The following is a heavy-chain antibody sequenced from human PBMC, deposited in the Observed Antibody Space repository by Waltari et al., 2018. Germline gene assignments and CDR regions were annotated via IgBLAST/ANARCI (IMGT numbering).Heavy chain of an antibody. D-gene: IGHD3-3*01. CDR3: ARRSLLRFLDY. CDR1: GYRFSNNY. Sequence: QVQLVQSGAEVRKPGAAVNVSCQTSGYRFSNNYIHWLSQAPGQGLEWMGVFFPSDGGTTYAQKFQGRVTMTSDTSTSTVYMELSSLRSEDTAVYYCARRSLLRFLDYWGQGTLVTVSS. J-gene: IGHJ4*02. CDR2: FFPSDGGT. V-gene: IGHV1-46*01.